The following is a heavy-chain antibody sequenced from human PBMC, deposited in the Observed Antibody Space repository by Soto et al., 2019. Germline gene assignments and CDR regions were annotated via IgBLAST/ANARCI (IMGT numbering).Heavy chain of an antibody. J-gene: IGHJ5*02. CDR3: CVIKRRDQYSTSGYWFDP. Sequence: GGSLRLSCAASGFTFSHAWMSWVRQAPGKGLEWVGRIKSKADGETKDYGAPVRGRFTISRDDSQDILYLHMNSLRIEDTAVYYCCVIKRRDQYSTSGYWFDPWGPGTLVTVSS. D-gene: IGHD4-4*01. CDR1: GFTFSHAW. V-gene: IGHV3-15*01. CDR2: IKSKADGETK.